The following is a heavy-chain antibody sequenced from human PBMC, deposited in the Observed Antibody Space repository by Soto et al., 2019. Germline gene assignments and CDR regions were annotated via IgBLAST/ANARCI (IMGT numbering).Heavy chain of an antibody. CDR2: ISGSGGST. CDR3: AKGTTADSFRYYYGMDV. Sequence: EVQLLESGGGLVQPGGSLRLSCAASGFTFSSYAMSWVRQAPGKGLEWVSAISGSGGSTYYADSVKGRFTISTDNSKNALYLQMNSLRAEDTAVYYCAKGTTADSFRYYYGMDVWGQGTTVTVSS. V-gene: IGHV3-23*01. CDR1: GFTFSSYA. J-gene: IGHJ6*02. D-gene: IGHD1-1*01.